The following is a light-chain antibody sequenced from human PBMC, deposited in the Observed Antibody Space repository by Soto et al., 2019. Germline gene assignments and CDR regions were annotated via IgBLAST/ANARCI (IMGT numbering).Light chain of an antibody. CDR2: GAS. CDR3: HQYAISPRT. V-gene: IGKV3-20*01. J-gene: IGKJ1*01. CDR1: ERISNNY. Sequence: EIVLTQSPGTLSLSPGERATLSCRANERISNNYLAWYQQKPGQAPRLLVYGASSRATGISDRFSGSGSGTDFTLTISRQEPEDFAVYYCHQYAISPRTFGQGTRVEVK.